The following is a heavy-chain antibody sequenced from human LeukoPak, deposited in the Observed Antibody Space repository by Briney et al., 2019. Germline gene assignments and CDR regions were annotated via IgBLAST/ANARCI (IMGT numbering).Heavy chain of an antibody. J-gene: IGHJ4*02. Sequence: GESLKISCKGSGYSFTSYWIGWMRQMPGKGLEWMGIIYPGDSDTRYSPSFQGQVTISADKSISTAYLQWSSLKASDTAMYYCASGIQLWTWSYDYWGQGTLVTVSS. D-gene: IGHD5-18*01. CDR1: GYSFTSYW. V-gene: IGHV5-51*01. CDR2: IYPGDSDT. CDR3: ASGIQLWTWSYDY.